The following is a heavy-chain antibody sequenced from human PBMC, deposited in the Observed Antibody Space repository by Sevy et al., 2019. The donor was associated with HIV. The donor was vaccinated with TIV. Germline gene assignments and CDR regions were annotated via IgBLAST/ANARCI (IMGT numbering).Heavy chain of an antibody. J-gene: IGHJ4*02. CDR2: IRGKAFGGTT. CDR1: GFSSGEYA. D-gene: IGHD2-15*01. Sequence: GGSLRLSCSASGFSSGEYAMSWFRQAPGKGLEWVAFIRGKAFGGTTEYAASVKGRFTISRDDYKSIAYLQMISLKTEDTAVYYCSREAGVVVVVAANQFDYWGQGTLVTVSS. CDR3: SREAGVVVVVAANQFDY. V-gene: IGHV3-49*03.